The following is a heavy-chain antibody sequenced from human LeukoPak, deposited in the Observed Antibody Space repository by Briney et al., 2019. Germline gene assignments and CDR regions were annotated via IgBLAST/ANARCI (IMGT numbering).Heavy chain of an antibody. J-gene: IGHJ4*02. V-gene: IGHV1-2*06. D-gene: IGHD2-8*01. CDR3: ARDIVLMVYAQALGY. Sequence: GASVKVSCKASGYTFTSYDINWVRQAPGQGLEWMGRINPNSGGTNYAQKFQGRVTMTRDTSISTAYMELSRLRSDDTAVYYCARDIVLMVYAQALGYWGQGTLVTVSS. CDR2: INPNSGGT. CDR1: GYTFTSYD.